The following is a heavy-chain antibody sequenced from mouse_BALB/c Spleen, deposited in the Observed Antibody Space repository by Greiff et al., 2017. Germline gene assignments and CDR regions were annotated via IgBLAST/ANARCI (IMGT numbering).Heavy chain of an antibody. J-gene: IGHJ3*01. V-gene: IGHV5-17*02. D-gene: IGHD2-4*01. CDR2: ISSGSSTI. Sequence: EVQLVESGGGLVQPGGSRKLSCAASGFTFSSFGMHWVRQAPEKGLEWVAYISSGSSTIYYADTVKGRFTISRDNPKNTLFLQMTSLRSEDTAMYYCARDYDYSFAYWGQGTLVTVSA. CDR1: GFTFSSFG. CDR3: ARDYDYSFAY.